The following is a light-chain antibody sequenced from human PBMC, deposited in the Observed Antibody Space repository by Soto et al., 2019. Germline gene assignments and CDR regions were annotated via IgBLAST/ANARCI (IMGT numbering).Light chain of an antibody. CDR1: QSLLHSNGYNY. CDR2: LGS. CDR3: IPRLETPPA. V-gene: IGKV2-28*01. Sequence: DIVMTQSPLSLPVTPGEPASISCRSSQSLLHSNGYNYLDWYLQKPGQSQQLLIYLGSNRAYGVPDRYRGNGSGTVNTVKIRRVEAWEVWFYYCIPRLETPPAFGRGSKVELK. J-gene: IGKJ4*01.